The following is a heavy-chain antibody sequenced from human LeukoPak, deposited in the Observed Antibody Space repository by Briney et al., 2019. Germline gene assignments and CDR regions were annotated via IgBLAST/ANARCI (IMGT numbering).Heavy chain of an antibody. CDR3: AKDPAGGRDYYDSSGYFNWFDP. D-gene: IGHD3-22*01. CDR2: ISGSGGST. CDR1: GFTFSSYA. V-gene: IGHV3-23*01. J-gene: IGHJ5*02. Sequence: GGSLRLSCAASGFTFSSYAMSWVRQAPGKGLEWVSAISGSGGSTYYADSVKGRFTISRDNSKNTLYLQMNHMRAEDTAVYYCAKDPAGGRDYYDSSGYFNWFDPWGQGTLVTVSP.